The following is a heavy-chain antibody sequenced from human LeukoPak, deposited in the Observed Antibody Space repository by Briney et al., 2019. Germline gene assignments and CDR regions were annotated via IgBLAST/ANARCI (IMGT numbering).Heavy chain of an antibody. J-gene: IGHJ5*02. V-gene: IGHV1-69*05. CDR2: IIPIFGTA. CDR3: ARGLVGYCSSTSCYWSGGFDP. Sequence: SVKVSCKASGGTFSSYAISWVRQAPGQGLEWMGGIIPIFGTANYAQKFQGRVTITTDESTSTAYLELSSLRSEDTAVYYCARGLVGYCSSTSCYWSGGFDPWGQGTLVTVSS. D-gene: IGHD2-2*01. CDR1: GGTFSSYA.